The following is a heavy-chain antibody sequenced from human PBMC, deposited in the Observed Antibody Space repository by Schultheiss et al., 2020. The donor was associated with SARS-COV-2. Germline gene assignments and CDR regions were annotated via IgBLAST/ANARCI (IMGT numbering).Heavy chain of an antibody. CDR1: GFTFSSYP. J-gene: IGHJ4*02. CDR2: ISGGGGTT. Sequence: GGSLRLSCAASGFTFSSYPMSWVRQTPGKGLEWVSIISGGGGTTYYADSVKGRFTISRDNSKNTLYLQMNSLRAEDTAVYYCARVPLAGIAVAGTGYDYWGQGTLVTVSS. CDR3: ARVPLAGIAVAGTGYDY. V-gene: IGHV3-23*01. D-gene: IGHD6-19*01.